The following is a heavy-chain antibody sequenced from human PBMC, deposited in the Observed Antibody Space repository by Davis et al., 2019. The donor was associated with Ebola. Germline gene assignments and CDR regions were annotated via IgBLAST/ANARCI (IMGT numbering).Heavy chain of an antibody. CDR2: MTGSGSHQ. CDR3: ATCGFCVSTSGVDY. Sequence: GESLKISCAASGCTFSSYSLSWVRQAPGKGLEWVASMTGSGSHQYYADSVKGRFTISRDNSKNTLYLQMNSLRGDDTALYYCATCGFCVSTSGVDYWGQGTLVTVSS. V-gene: IGHV3-23*01. CDR1: GCTFSSYS. D-gene: IGHD5/OR15-5a*01. J-gene: IGHJ4*02.